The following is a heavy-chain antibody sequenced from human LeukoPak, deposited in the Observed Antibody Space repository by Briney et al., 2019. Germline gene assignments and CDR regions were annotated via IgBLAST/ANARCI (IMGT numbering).Heavy chain of an antibody. CDR2: IIPIFGTA. J-gene: IGHJ5*02. Sequence: GASVKVSCKASGYTFTSYGISWVRQAPGQGLEWMGGIIPIFGTANYAQKFQGRVTITADKSTSTAYMELSSLRSEDTAVYYCARTPIAVAGASWFDPWGQGTLVTVSS. V-gene: IGHV1-69*06. CDR1: GYTFTSYG. D-gene: IGHD6-19*01. CDR3: ARTPIAVAGASWFDP.